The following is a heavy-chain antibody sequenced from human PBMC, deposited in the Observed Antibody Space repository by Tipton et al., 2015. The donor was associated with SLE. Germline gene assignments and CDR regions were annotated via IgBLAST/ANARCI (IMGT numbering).Heavy chain of an antibody. D-gene: IGHD3-22*01. Sequence: GSLRLSCAVSGFTFSDNYMTWIRQAPGKGLEWISSISGSSTYIWYADSVKGRFTISRDNAKNSVFLQLNSLRVEDTAVYYCASPTHYYDSVGFSSGAFDIWGHGTMVTVSS. CDR3: ASPTHYYDSVGFSSGAFDI. V-gene: IGHV3-11*06. CDR2: ISGSSTYI. J-gene: IGHJ3*02. CDR1: GFTFSDNY.